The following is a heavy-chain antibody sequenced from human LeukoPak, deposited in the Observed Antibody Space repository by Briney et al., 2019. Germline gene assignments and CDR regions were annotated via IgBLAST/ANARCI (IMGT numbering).Heavy chain of an antibody. D-gene: IGHD6-6*01. CDR3: ARQCRKQLGGAY. CDR2: IYYSGST. V-gene: IGHV4-39*01. CDR1: CGSISSSSYY. J-gene: IGHJ4*02. Sequence: KASETLSLTCTVSCGSISSSSYYWRWIRQPPGKGLEWIGSIYYSGSTYYNPSLKSRVTISVDTSTNKFPLKLSTVTAADTAVYYCARQCRKQLGGAYWGQGTLVTVSS.